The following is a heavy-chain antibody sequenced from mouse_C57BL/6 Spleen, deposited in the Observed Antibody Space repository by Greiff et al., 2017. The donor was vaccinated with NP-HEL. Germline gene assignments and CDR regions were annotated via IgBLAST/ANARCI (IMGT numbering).Heavy chain of an antibody. Sequence: EVKLVESGEGLVKPGGSLKLSCAASGFTFSSYAMSWVRQTPEKRLEWVAYISSGGDYIYYADTVKGRFTISRDNARNTLYLQMSSLKSEDTAMYYCTRDAVVATRAMDYWGQGTSVTVSS. CDR1: GFTFSSYA. CDR2: ISSGGDYI. D-gene: IGHD1-1*01. J-gene: IGHJ4*01. V-gene: IGHV5-9-1*02. CDR3: TRDAVVATRAMDY.